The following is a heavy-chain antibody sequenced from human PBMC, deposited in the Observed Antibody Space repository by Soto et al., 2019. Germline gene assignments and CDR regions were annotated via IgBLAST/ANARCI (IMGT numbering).Heavy chain of an antibody. J-gene: IGHJ4*02. D-gene: IGHD1-26*01. CDR1: GGTFRTYA. CDR3: ATSIAGASTEVFDY. CDR2: IIPILGTA. Sequence: QVQLVQSGAEVKKPGSSVKVSCKASGGTFRTYAISWVRQAPGQGLEWMGGIIPILGTANYAQRFQGRVTIXAXEXXSTACMELRSLRPEDTAVYYCATSIAGASTEVFDYWGQGTLVTVSS. V-gene: IGHV1-69*12.